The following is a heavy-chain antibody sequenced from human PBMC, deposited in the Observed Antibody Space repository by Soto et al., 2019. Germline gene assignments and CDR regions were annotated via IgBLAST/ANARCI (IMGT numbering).Heavy chain of an antibody. J-gene: IGHJ4*02. CDR1: GASIYNGGYF. CDR3: ARPSGSYLYYFDY. CDR2: IHNSGSP. Sequence: SETLSLTCSVSGASIYNGGYFWSWIRQSPGKGLEWIGHIHNSGSPYNNPSLKSRVTISVDTSKNQFSLTLTSVTAADTAVYYCARPSGSYLYYFDYWGQGTLVTVSS. D-gene: IGHD1-26*01. V-gene: IGHV4-30-4*01.